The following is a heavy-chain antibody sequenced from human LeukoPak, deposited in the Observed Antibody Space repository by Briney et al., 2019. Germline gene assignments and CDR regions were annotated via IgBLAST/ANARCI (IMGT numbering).Heavy chain of an antibody. V-gene: IGHV4-4*02. J-gene: IGHJ4*02. CDR1: GVSISNTIW. CDR3: SRENGALSPFGY. CDR2: ISLSGLT. Sequence: PSETLSLTCGVSGVSISNTIWWSLVRQPPGQGLEWIGEISLSGLTSYNPSLKSRVTVSLDKSKNHLSLNLTSVTAADTAVYYCSRENGALSPFGYWGQGALVTVPS. D-gene: IGHD2-8*01.